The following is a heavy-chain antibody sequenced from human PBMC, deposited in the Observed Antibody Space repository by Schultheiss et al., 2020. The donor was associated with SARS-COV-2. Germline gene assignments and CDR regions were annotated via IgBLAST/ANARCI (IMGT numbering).Heavy chain of an antibody. D-gene: IGHD3-22*01. Sequence: SETLSLTCTVSGGSISSYYWSWIRQPAGKGLEWIGRIYTSGSTNYNPSLKSRVTMSVDTSKNQFSLKLSSVTAADTAVYYCARVRYYDSSGYYYVNAFDIWGQGTMVTVSS. J-gene: IGHJ3*02. CDR1: GGSISSYY. V-gene: IGHV4-4*07. CDR3: ARVRYYDSSGYYYVNAFDI. CDR2: IYTSGST.